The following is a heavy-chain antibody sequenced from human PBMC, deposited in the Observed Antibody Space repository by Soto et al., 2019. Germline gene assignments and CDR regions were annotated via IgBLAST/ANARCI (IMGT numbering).Heavy chain of an antibody. D-gene: IGHD1-1*01. J-gene: IGHJ4*02. CDR1: GFTFTNYA. CDR2: ISGGGGTT. Sequence: EVQLLESGGGLVQPGGSLRLSCEVSGFTFTNYAMSWVRQAPGKGLEWVAAISGGGGTTDYADSVKGRFSISRDNSKNTLFLEITSVRDEDTAVYVCVKVGCSVAGCQAKNYRGTTERHLDYWGQGTLVTASS. V-gene: IGHV3-23*01. CDR3: VKVGCSVAGCQAKNYRGTTERHLDY.